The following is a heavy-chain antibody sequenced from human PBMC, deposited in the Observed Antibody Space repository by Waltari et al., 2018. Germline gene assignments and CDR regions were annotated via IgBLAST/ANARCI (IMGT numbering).Heavy chain of an antibody. CDR2: INSGGGST. V-gene: IGHV3-NL1*01. J-gene: IGHJ4*02. Sequence: VQLVETGGGLVQPGGSLRLSCAASGFTFSSYAMQWVRQAPGKGLEWISAINSGGGSTYYADSVKGRFTISRDNSKNTLSLQMNSLRAEDTAVYYCAKSYSGYIDYWGQGDLVTVSS. CDR1: GFTFSSYA. D-gene: IGHD5-12*01. CDR3: AKSYSGYIDY.